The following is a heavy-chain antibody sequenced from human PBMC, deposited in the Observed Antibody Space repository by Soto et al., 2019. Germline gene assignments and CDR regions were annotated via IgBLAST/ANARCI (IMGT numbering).Heavy chain of an antibody. V-gene: IGHV3-23*01. D-gene: IGHD4-17*01. J-gene: IGHJ6*02. CDR1: RFGFSTYG. CDR2: ISASGTDS. Sequence: EVQQLESGGGLVQRGGSLRLSCAASRFGFSTYGMTWVRRPPGKGLERVSTISASGTDSYYTESVKGRFTVSRDNSKNTMNLQVSSLRDEDTAVYYCAKNSYGDSWNFGLDVWGQGTTVIVSS. CDR3: AKNSYGDSWNFGLDV.